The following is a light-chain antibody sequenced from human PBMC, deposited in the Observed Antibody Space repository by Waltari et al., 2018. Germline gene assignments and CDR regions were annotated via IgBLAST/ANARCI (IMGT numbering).Light chain of an antibody. V-gene: IGLV2-23*02. CDR2: EIN. Sequence: QSALTQPASVSGAPGQSITIPCTGSSSEVGTYKLVHWYQQHPGKAPKLMIYEINQRPSGISNRFSGSKFGNTAVLTISGLQTDDEADYYCCSYVTGDTWVFGGGTRVAVL. J-gene: IGLJ3*02. CDR3: CSYVTGDTWV. CDR1: SSEVGTYKL.